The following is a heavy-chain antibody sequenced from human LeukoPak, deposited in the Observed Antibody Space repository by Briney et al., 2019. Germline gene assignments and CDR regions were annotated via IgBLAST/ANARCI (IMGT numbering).Heavy chain of an antibody. CDR2: ISYDGSNK. CDR3: ARGKGYYHFDY. J-gene: IGHJ4*02. D-gene: IGHD3-10*01. CDR1: GFTFSSYA. Sequence: GGSLRLSCAASGFTFSSYAMHWVRQAPGKGQEWVAVISYDGSNKYYADSVKGRFTISRDNSKNTLYLQMNSLRAEDTAVYYCARGKGYYHFDYWGQGTLVTVSS. V-gene: IGHV3-30*04.